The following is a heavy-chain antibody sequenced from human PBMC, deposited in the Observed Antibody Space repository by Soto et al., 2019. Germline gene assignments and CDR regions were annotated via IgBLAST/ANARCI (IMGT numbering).Heavy chain of an antibody. V-gene: IGHV3-23*01. J-gene: IGHJ4*02. Sequence: EVQLLDSGGGLVQPGGSLRLSCVASGFTSSSCAMRWVRQAPGKGLEWVSGISASGGSTYYADSVKGRFTISRDNSKNTLYLQMISRRAEDTAVYYCATPGLGTGRYFLHDWGQGPLVTVAS. CDR2: ISASGGST. CDR3: ATPGLGTGRYFLHD. CDR1: GFTSSSCA. D-gene: IGHD2-8*02.